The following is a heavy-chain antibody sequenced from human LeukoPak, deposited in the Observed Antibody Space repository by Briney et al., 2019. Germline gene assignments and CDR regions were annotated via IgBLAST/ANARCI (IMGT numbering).Heavy chain of an antibody. J-gene: IGHJ6*03. V-gene: IGHV3-49*04. D-gene: IGHD6-19*01. CDR3: TRLPGYSSPMKYYYYYYMDV. CDR1: GFTFSSYE. Sequence: GGSLRLSCEASGFTFSSYEMNWVRQAPGKGLEWVGFIRSKAYGGTTEYAASVKGRFTISRDDSKSIAYLQMNSLKTEDTAVYYCTRLPGYSSPMKYYYYYYMDVWGKGTTVTISS. CDR2: IRSKAYGGTT.